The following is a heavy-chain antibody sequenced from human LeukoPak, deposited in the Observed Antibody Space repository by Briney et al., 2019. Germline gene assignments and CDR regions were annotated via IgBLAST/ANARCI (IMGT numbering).Heavy chain of an antibody. CDR3: ARHPDSSGYYYWFDY. J-gene: IGHJ4*02. CDR2: IYPGDSDT. D-gene: IGHD3-22*01. CDR1: GYSFTSYW. V-gene: IGHV5-51*01. Sequence: GESLKISCKGSGYSFTSYWIGWVRQMPGKGLEWMGIIYPGDSDTRYSPSFQGQVTISADKSISTAYLLWSSLKASDTAMYYCARHPDSSGYYYWFDYWGQGTLVTVSS.